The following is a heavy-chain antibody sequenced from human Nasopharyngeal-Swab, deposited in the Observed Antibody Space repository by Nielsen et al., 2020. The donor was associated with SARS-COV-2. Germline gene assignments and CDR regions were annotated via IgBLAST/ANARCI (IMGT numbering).Heavy chain of an antibody. V-gene: IGHV3-7*01. CDR2: IKTDGSEI. J-gene: IGHJ1*01. Sequence: GESLKISCAASGFTFSSYWMTWVRQAPGKGLEWVANIKTDGSEIYYVDSVKGRFTISRDNAKNSLYPQMSSLRAEDTAVYYCARFKIFGVVIEHWGQGTSVTVSS. CDR3: ARFKIFGVVIEH. D-gene: IGHD3-3*01. CDR1: GFTFSSYW.